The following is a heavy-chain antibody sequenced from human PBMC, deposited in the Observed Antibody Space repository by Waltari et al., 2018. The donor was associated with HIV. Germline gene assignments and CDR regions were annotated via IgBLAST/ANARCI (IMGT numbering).Heavy chain of an antibody. D-gene: IGHD5-12*01. CDR2: ISGSGSII. J-gene: IGHJ3*02. V-gene: IGHV3-48*03. CDR1: RFTFSSSE. CDR3: ARDPSPLPYSNPRSDGFDI. Sequence: EVQLVESGGGLVQPGGSLRLSCVASRFTFSSSEMTWVRQAPGKGLEWVSYISGSGSIIYYADSLKGRFTTSRDNAKNSLYLQMNSLRVEDTAVYYCARDPSPLPYSNPRSDGFDIWGQGTMVIVSS.